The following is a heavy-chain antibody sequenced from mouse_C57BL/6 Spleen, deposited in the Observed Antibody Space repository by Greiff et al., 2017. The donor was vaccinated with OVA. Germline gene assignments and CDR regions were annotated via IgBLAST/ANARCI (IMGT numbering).Heavy chain of an antibody. D-gene: IGHD3-1*01. CDR1: GYTFTSYW. V-gene: IGHV1-61*01. CDR3: ARSGKDPWFAY. CDR2: IYPSDSET. Sequence: QVQLQQSGAELVRPGSSVKLSCKASGYTFTSYWMDWVKQRPGQGLEWIGNIYPSDSETHYNQKFKDKATLTVDKSSSTAYMQLSSLTSEDSAVYYCARSGKDPWFAYWGQGTLVTVSA. J-gene: IGHJ3*01.